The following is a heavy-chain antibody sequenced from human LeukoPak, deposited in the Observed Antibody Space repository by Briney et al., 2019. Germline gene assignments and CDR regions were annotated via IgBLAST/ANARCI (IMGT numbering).Heavy chain of an antibody. CDR1: GFSFSSYA. J-gene: IGHJ4*02. D-gene: IGHD3-22*01. CDR3: ARDFFESSGYYYLGH. Sequence: PGGSLRLSCAASGFSFSSYAMSWVRQAPGKGLEWVSSISSSGTYIYYADSVQGRFTISRDNAENSLYLQMSSLRVEDTAVYFCARDFFESSGYYYLGHWGQGTLVTVSS. CDR2: ISSSGTYI. V-gene: IGHV3-21*01.